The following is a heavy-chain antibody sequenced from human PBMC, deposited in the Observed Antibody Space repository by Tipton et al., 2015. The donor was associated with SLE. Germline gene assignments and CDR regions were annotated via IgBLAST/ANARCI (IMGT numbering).Heavy chain of an antibody. D-gene: IGHD2-21*02. CDR1: GFTFSSYS. CDR3: ARVGGDAWYFDL. V-gene: IGHV3-21*03. CDR2: IISSSSYI. Sequence: SLRLSCAASGFTFSSYSMNWVRQAPGKGLEWDSSIISSSSYIYYTDSVKGRFTISRDNAKNSLYLQMNSLRAEDTAVYYCARVGGDAWYFDLWGHGTLVTVSS. J-gene: IGHJ2*01.